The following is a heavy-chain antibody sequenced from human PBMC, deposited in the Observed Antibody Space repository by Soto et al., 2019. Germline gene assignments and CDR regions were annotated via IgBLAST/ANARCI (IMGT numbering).Heavy chain of an antibody. Sequence: GGSLRLSCAASGFTFSSYAMSWVRQAPGKGLEWVSTISGSGGSTYYADSVKGRFTISRDNSKNTLYLQMNSLRAEDTAVYYCAKGTKINSSSWYYFDYWGQGTLVTSPQ. CDR1: GFTFSSYA. J-gene: IGHJ4*02. CDR2: ISGSGGST. V-gene: IGHV3-23*01. CDR3: AKGTKINSSSWYYFDY. D-gene: IGHD6-13*01.